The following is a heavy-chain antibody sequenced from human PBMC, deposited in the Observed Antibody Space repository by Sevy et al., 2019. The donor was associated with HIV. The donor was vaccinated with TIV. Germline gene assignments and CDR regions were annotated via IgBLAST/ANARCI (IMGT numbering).Heavy chain of an antibody. D-gene: IGHD6-19*01. V-gene: IGHV3-7*01. Sequence: GGSPRLSCAASGFTFSSYWMSWVRQAPGKGLEWVANIRQDGGEKYYVDSVKGRFTISRDNAKNSLFLQMNSLRAEDTAVYYCARLDFVAGNDYWGQGTLVTVSS. CDR3: ARLDFVAGNDY. CDR1: GFTFSSYW. CDR2: IRQDGGEK. J-gene: IGHJ4*02.